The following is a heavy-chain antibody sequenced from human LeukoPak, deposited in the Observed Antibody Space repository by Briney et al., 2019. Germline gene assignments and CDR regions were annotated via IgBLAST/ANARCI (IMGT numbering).Heavy chain of an antibody. CDR2: IYHSGST. V-gene: IGHV4-38-2*01. CDR3: AAGYCSGGSCYSVVHDAFDI. D-gene: IGHD2-15*01. J-gene: IGHJ3*02. Sequence: PSETLSLTCAVSDYSISSGYYWGWIRQPPGKGLEWIGSIYHSGSTYYNPSLKSRVTISVDTSKNQFSLKLSSVTAADTAVYYCAAGYCSGGSCYSVVHDAFDIWGQGTVVTVSS. CDR1: DYSISSGYY.